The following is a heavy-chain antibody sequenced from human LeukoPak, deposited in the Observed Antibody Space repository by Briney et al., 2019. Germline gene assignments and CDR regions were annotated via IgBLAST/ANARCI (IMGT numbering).Heavy chain of an antibody. CDR2: IYTSGSS. CDR1: GGSISSGSYY. V-gene: IGHV4-61*02. CDR3: ARGMRDGYNKWFDP. J-gene: IGHJ5*02. D-gene: IGHD5-24*01. Sequence: PSQTLSLTCTVSGGSISSGSYYWSRIRQPAGKGLEWIGRIYTSGSSNYNPSLKSRVTISVDTSKNQFSLKLSSVTAADTAVYYCARGMRDGYNKWFDPWGQGTLVTVSS.